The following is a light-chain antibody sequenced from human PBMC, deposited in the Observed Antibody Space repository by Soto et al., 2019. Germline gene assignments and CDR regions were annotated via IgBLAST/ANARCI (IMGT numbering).Light chain of an antibody. CDR3: QQYLGIPRT. J-gene: IGKJ1*01. V-gene: IGKV4-1*01. CDR2: WAS. CDR1: QSVSSY. Sequence: VLTQSPATLSLSPGERAPLSCMASQSVSSYLAWYQQKPGQPPKLLIYWASTRESGVPDRFSGSGSGTDFTLTISGLQAEDVAVYYCQQYLGIPRTFGQGAKVDIK.